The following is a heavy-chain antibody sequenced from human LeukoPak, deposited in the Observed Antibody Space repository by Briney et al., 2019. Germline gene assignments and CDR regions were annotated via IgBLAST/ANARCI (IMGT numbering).Heavy chain of an antibody. CDR2: ISGNSANT. V-gene: IGHV3-23*01. CDR1: GFTFSNYA. Sequence: GGSLRLSCAASGFTFSNYAMTWVRQAPGKGLEWVSSISGNSANTYYADSVKGRFTVSRANSKNILYLQMNSLRVEDTAVYFCAKGVRLWFAFYFDYWGQGTLATVSS. J-gene: IGHJ4*02. D-gene: IGHD3-10*01. CDR3: AKGVRLWFAFYFDY.